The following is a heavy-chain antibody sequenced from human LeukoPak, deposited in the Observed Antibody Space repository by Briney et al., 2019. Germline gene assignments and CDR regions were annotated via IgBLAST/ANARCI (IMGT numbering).Heavy chain of an antibody. CDR3: ARIYSGYDSHFDH. CDR1: GFTVSSNY. CDR2: IYRVGST. V-gene: IGHV3-53*01. J-gene: IGHJ4*02. D-gene: IGHD5-12*01. Sequence: PGGSLRLSCAASGFTVSSNYMSWVRQAPGKGLEWVSIIYRVGSTYYADSVKGRFTISRDNSKNTLFLQMNSLRAEDTTVYYCARIYSGYDSHFDHWGQGTLVTVSS.